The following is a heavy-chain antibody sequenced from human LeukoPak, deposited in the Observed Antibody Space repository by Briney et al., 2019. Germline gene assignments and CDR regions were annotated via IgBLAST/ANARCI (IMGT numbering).Heavy chain of an antibody. D-gene: IGHD5-18*01. J-gene: IGHJ4*02. CDR1: GYTFTSYY. CDR3: ARVACSYGYVRE. Sequence: ASVKVSCKASGYTFTSYYMHSVRQAPGQGLEWMGIINPSGGSTSYAQKFQGRVTMTRDTSTSTVYMELSSLRSEDTAVYYCARVACSYGYVREWGQGTLVTVSS. CDR2: INPSGGST. V-gene: IGHV1-46*01.